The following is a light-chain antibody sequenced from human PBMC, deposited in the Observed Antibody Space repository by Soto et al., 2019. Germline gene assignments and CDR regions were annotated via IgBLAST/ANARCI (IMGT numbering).Light chain of an antibody. V-gene: IGKV1-5*01. CDR1: QSISSY. J-gene: IGKJ1*01. Sequence: DIQMTQSPSSLSASVGDRVTITCRASQSISSYLNWYQQKPGKAPKFLIYDASALESGVPSRFSGSGSGTEFTLTISSLQPDDFATYYCQHCNTSWTFGQGTKVDI. CDR2: DAS. CDR3: QHCNTSWT.